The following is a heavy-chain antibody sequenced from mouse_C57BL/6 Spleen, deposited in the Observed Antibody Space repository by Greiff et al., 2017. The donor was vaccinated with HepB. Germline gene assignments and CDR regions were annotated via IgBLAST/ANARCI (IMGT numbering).Heavy chain of an antibody. Sequence: EVQLQQSVAELVRPGASVKLSCTASGFNIKNTYMNWVKQRPEQGLEWIGRIDPANGNTKYAPKFQGKATITADTSSNTAYLQLSSLTSEDTAIYYCASSRLYGNSAMDYWGQGTSVTVSS. CDR1: GFNIKNTY. V-gene: IGHV14-3*01. J-gene: IGHJ4*01. D-gene: IGHD2-1*01. CDR3: ASSRLYGNSAMDY. CDR2: IDPANGNT.